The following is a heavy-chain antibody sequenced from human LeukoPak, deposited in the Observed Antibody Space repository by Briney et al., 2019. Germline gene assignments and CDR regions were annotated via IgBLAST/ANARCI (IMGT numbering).Heavy chain of an antibody. CDR3: ARHALVTFGGVIAKGFDY. Sequence: SETLSLTCTVSGGSISSYYWSWIRQPAGKGLEWIGRIYTSGSTNYNPSLKSRVTMSVDTSKNQFSLKLSSVTAADTAVYYCARHALVTFGGVIAKGFDYWGQGTLVTVSS. J-gene: IGHJ4*02. V-gene: IGHV4-4*07. CDR1: GGSISSYY. CDR2: IYTSGST. D-gene: IGHD3-16*02.